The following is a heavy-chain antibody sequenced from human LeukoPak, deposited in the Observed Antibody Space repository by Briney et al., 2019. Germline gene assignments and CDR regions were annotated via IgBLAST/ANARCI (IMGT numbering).Heavy chain of an antibody. CDR3: ASLYYYDSSGYSKYYFDY. D-gene: IGHD3-22*01. CDR1: GGSISSYY. V-gene: IGHV4-59*01. J-gene: IGHJ4*02. Sequence: PSETLSLTCTVSGGSISSYYWSWIRQPPGKGLEWIGYIYYSGSTNYNPSLKSRVTISVDTSKNQFSLKLSSVTAADTAMYYCASLYYYDSSGYSKYYFDYWGQGTLVTVSS. CDR2: IYYSGST.